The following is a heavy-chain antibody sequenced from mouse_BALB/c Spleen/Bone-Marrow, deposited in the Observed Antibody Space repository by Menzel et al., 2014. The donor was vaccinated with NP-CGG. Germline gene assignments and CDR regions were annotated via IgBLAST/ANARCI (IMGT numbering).Heavy chain of an antibody. J-gene: IGHJ2*01. D-gene: IGHD2-14*01. CDR3: ASYYRYSFDY. V-gene: IGHV14-3*02. Sequence: EVQLQQSGAELVKPGASVKLSCTGSGFNIKDTYMHWVKQRPEQGLEWIGRIDPANGNTKYDPKFQGEATITADTSSNTAYLQLSSLTSEDTAVYYCASYYRYSFDYWGQGTTLTVSS. CDR1: GFNIKDTY. CDR2: IDPANGNT.